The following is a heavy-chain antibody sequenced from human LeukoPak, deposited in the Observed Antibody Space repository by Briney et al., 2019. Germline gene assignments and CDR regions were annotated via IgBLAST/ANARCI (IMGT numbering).Heavy chain of an antibody. D-gene: IGHD3-3*01. CDR3: ARVSRSGYYGEY. CDR1: GFTFTRYW. CDR2: TKQDGSEQ. J-gene: IGHJ4*02. V-gene: IGHV3-7*01. Sequence: GGSLRLSCAASGFTFTRYWMAWVRQAPGKGLEWVANTKQDGSEQYHVDSVRGRFTMSRDNTKNIVFLQMDSLRVEDTAVYYCARVSRSGYYGEYWGRGTTVTVSS.